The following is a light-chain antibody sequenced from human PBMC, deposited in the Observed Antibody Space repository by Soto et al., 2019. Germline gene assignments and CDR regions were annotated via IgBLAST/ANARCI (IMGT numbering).Light chain of an antibody. CDR3: LQTYITRA. J-gene: IGKJ1*01. Sequence: DIQMTQSPSSLSASVGDRVIITCRASQSISHYLNWYQHKPGKAPKLLIYGASTLQSGVPSRFSGSGSGTDFTLTISNLQPDDFATYFCLQTYITRAFGQGTKVEIK. CDR2: GAS. V-gene: IGKV1-39*01. CDR1: QSISHY.